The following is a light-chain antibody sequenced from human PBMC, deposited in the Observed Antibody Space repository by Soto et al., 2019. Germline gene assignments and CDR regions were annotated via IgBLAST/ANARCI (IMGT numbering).Light chain of an antibody. CDR3: QHYNSFSRT. CDR1: QTISSW. J-gene: IGKJ1*01. CDR2: QAS. V-gene: IGKV1-5*03. Sequence: SALAESKGDGVTSTCRARQTISSWLAWYQQKPGKAPKLLIYQASTLETGVPSRFSGSGSGTEFTLTISSLQPDDFAAYYCQHYNSFSRTFGQGSNVDIK.